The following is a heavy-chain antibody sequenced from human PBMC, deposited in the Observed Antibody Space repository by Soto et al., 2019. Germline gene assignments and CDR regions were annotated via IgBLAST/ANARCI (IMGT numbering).Heavy chain of an antibody. CDR1: GFTLSDSW. J-gene: IGHJ4*02. Sequence: EVQLVESGGGLVQPGGSLRLSCATSGFTLSDSWMSWVRQAPGKGLEWVANIKHDGSEKYYVDSVKGRFTISRDNAKKSLFLQMNSLSAEDTAVYYCVRGGRYDSSGYYYGFDYWGQGALVTVSS. CDR2: IKHDGSEK. D-gene: IGHD3-22*01. V-gene: IGHV3-7*03. CDR3: VRGGRYDSSGYYYGFDY.